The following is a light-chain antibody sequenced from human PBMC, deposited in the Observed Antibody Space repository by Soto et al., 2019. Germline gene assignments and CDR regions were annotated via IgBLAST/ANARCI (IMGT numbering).Light chain of an antibody. Sequence: EIVLAQSPGTLSLSPGESATLSCRASQSVSSSFLAWYQQKAGQAPRLLIYGASRRATGIPDRFSGSGSGTDFTLTISRQEPEDFAVYYCQQYVRSPWAFGEGTKVEI. CDR1: QSVSSSF. J-gene: IGKJ1*01. CDR2: GAS. V-gene: IGKV3-20*01. CDR3: QQYVRSPWA.